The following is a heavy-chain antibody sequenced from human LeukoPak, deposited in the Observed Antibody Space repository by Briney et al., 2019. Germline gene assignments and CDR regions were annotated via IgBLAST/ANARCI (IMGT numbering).Heavy chain of an antibody. CDR3: AELGITMIGGV. Sequence: PGGSLRVSCAASGFTFNKYTMNSVRQAPGKGRGWVSSISTSSSDIYYADSVKGRFTISRDNAKNSLYLQMNSLRAEDTAVYYRAELGITMIGGVWGKGTTVTISS. V-gene: IGHV3-21*01. CDR1: GFTFNKYT. D-gene: IGHD3-10*02. J-gene: IGHJ6*04. CDR2: ISTSSSDI.